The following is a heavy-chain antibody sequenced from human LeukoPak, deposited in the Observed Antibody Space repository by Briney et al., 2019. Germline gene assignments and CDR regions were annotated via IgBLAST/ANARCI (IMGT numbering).Heavy chain of an antibody. D-gene: IGHD3-22*01. Sequence: PGGSLRLSCAASGFTFSSYAMSWVRQAPGKGLEWVSAISGSGGSTYYADSVKGRFTISRDNSKNTLYLQMNSLRAEDTAVYYCARDLGAHYYDSSGYYSYPDYWGQGTLVTVSS. V-gene: IGHV3-23*01. J-gene: IGHJ4*02. CDR1: GFTFSSYA. CDR3: ARDLGAHYYDSSGYYSYPDY. CDR2: ISGSGGST.